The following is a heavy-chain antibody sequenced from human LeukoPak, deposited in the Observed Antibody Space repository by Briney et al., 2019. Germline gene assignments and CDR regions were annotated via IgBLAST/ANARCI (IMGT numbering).Heavy chain of an antibody. CDR3: ARTYYYGSGSYLWFDP. Sequence: SETLSLTCTVSGGSISSYYWSWIRQPPGKGLEWIRYIYYSGSTNHKPSLKSRVTISVDTSKNQFSLKLSSVTAADTAVYYCARTYYYGSGSYLWFDPWGQGTLVTVSS. V-gene: IGHV4-59*12. J-gene: IGHJ5*02. CDR2: IYYSGST. CDR1: GGSISSYY. D-gene: IGHD3-10*01.